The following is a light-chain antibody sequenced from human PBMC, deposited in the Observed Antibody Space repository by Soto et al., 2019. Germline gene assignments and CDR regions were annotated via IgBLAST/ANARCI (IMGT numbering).Light chain of an antibody. CDR1: QSLDTYT. CDR2: GAS. Sequence: EIVLTQSPVNLSLSPGEKATLSCRASQSLDTYTLAWYQQKPGQAPRLLIYGASTRAAAIPDRFIDSGSGTYFALTISRLEPEDFAVYYCQQYAESPLTFGPWTKGDIK. J-gene: IGKJ3*01. V-gene: IGKV3-20*01. CDR3: QQYAESPLT.